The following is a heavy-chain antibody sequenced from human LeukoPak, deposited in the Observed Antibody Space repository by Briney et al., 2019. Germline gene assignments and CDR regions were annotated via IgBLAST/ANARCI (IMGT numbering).Heavy chain of an antibody. V-gene: IGHV1-18*01. CDR1: GYTFTSYG. J-gene: IGHJ3*02. Sequence: ASVKVSCKASGYTFTSYGISWVRQAPGQGLEWMGWISAYNGNTNYAQKLQGRVTMTTDTSTSTAYMEPRSLRSDDTAVYYCARVQSLIVVAKDAFDIWGQGTMVTVSS. CDR2: ISAYNGNT. CDR3: ARVQSLIVVAKDAFDI. D-gene: IGHD3-22*01.